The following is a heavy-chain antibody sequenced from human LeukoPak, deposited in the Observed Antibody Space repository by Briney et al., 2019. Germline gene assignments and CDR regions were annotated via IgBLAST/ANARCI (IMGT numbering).Heavy chain of an antibody. CDR3: VRGYEIAAR. V-gene: IGHV4-59*13. CDR2: IYYSGST. D-gene: IGHD6-13*01. J-gene: IGHJ4*02. Sequence: KPSETLSLTCSVSGGSIGTYYWSWIRQPPGKGLEWIGHIYYSGSTNYNPSLKSRVTISVDTSKNQFSLKVSSVTAADTAVYYCVRGYEIAARWGQGTLATVSS. CDR1: GGSIGTYY.